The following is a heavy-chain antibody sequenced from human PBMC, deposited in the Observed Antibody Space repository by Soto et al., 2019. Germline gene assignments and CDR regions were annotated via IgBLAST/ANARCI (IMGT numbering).Heavy chain of an antibody. CDR3: ARPLYSYGPMDV. CDR2: IYYSGST. V-gene: IGHV4-61*01. J-gene: IGHJ6*02. D-gene: IGHD5-18*01. CDR1: GGSVSSGSYY. Sequence: SETLSLTCTVSGGSVSSGSYYWSWIRQPPGKGLEWIGYIYYSGSTNYNPSLKSRVTISVDTSKNQFSLKLSSVTAADTAVYYCARPLYSYGPMDVWGQGTTVTVSS.